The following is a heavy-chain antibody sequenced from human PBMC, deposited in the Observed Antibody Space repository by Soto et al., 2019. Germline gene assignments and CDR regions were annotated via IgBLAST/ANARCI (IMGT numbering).Heavy chain of an antibody. V-gene: IGHV4-4*02. CDR2: IYHSGST. CDR3: ARVYYYDSSGYYYFDY. CDR1: GGSISSSNW. Sequence: SETLSLTCAVSGGSISSSNWWSWVRQPPGKGLEWIGEIYHSGSTNYNPSLKSRVTISVDKSKNQFSLKLSSVTAADTAVYYCARVYYYDSSGYYYFDYWGQGTLVTVSS. J-gene: IGHJ4*02. D-gene: IGHD3-22*01.